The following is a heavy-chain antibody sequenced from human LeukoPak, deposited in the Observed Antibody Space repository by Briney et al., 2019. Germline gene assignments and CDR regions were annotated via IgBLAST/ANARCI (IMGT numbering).Heavy chain of an antibody. J-gene: IGHJ6*02. CDR2: IFPIFDTT. Sequence: ASVKVSCKASGGTFSSYTITWVRQAPGQGLEWMGGIFPIFDTTNYAQKFQGRVTITADESTSTAYLELTSLRSDDTAVYYCARHRPLTMAPGRYHYGMDVWGQGTTVTVSS. CDR3: ARHRPLTMAPGRYHYGMDV. D-gene: IGHD4/OR15-4a*01. V-gene: IGHV1-69*13. CDR1: GGTFSSYT.